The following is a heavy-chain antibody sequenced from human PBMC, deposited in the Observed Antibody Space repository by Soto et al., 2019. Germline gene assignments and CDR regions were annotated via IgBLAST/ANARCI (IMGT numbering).Heavy chain of an antibody. CDR3: ARTMVGARAGYFDY. CDR2: IYYSGST. J-gene: IGHJ4*02. Sequence: QVQLQESGPGLVKPSETLSLTCTVSGGSVSSGSYYWSWIRQPPGKGLEWIGYIYYSGSTNYNPSLKSQVTISVDTSKNQFSLKLSSVTAADTAVYYCARTMVGARAGYFDYWGRGTLVTVSS. CDR1: GGSVSSGSYY. D-gene: IGHD1-26*01. V-gene: IGHV4-61*01.